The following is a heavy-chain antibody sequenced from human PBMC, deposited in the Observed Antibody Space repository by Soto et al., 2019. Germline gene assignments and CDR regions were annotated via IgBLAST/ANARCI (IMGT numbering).Heavy chain of an antibody. CDR2: ISSSSSYI. D-gene: IGHD2-2*01. CDR3: ARSDCTSTSCYVVWFDP. Sequence: EVQLVESGGGLVKPGGSLRVSCAASGFSFSNYGMNWVRQAPGKGLEWVSSISSSSSYISYADSVKGRFTISSDNDKNSVYLQMNSLRAEDTAVYYCARSDCTSTSCYVVWFDPWGQGTRVTVSS. J-gene: IGHJ5*02. CDR1: GFSFSNYG. V-gene: IGHV3-21*01.